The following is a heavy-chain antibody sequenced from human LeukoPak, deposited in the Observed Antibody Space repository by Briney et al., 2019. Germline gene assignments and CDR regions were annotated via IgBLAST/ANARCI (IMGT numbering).Heavy chain of an antibody. V-gene: IGHV4-34*01. J-gene: IGHJ3*02. CDR2: INHSGST. D-gene: IGHD5-24*01. CDR3: ASPRRWLRAFDI. CDR1: GGSFSGYY. Sequence: PSETLSLTCAVYGGSFSGYYWSWIRQPPGKGLEWIGEINHSGSTNYNPPLKSRVTISVDTSKNQFSLKLSSVTAADTAVYYCASPRRWLRAFDIWGQGTMVTVSS.